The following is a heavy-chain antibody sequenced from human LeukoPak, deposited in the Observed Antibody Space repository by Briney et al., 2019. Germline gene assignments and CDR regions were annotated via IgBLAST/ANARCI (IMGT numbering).Heavy chain of an antibody. CDR3: ARGAEYDSSGNFDY. J-gene: IGHJ4*02. V-gene: IGHV3-53*04. CDR2: IYSGGST. CDR1: GFTVSSNY. D-gene: IGHD3-22*01. Sequence: GGSLRLSCAASGFTVSSNYMSWVRQAPGKGLEWVSVIYSGGSTYYADSVKGRFTISRHNSKNTLYLQMNSLRAEDTAVYYCARGAEYDSSGNFDYWGQGTLVTVSS.